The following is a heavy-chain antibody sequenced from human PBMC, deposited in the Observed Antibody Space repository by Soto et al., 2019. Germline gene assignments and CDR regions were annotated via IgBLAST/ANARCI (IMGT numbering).Heavy chain of an antibody. CDR3: TRGWIFGPLINWFDP. CDR1: GFTFGDNS. Sequence: PGGSLRLSCTASGFTFGDNSMSWFPQAPGEGLEWVGFIRSRAYGGTTEYAASVKGRFTISRDDSKSIAYLQMNSLKTEDTALYYCTRGWIFGPLINWFDPWGQGTLVTVSS. V-gene: IGHV3-49*03. J-gene: IGHJ5*02. D-gene: IGHD3-3*01. CDR2: IRSRAYGGTT.